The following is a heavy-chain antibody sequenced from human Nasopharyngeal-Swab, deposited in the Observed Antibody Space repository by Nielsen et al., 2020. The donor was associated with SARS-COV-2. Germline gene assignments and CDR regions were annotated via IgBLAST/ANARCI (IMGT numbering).Heavy chain of an antibody. J-gene: IGHJ5*02. V-gene: IGHV4-39*01. D-gene: IGHD1-26*01. CDR1: GGPISSSSYY. CDR2: IYYSGST. Sequence: SETLSLTCTVSGGPISSSSYYWGWIRQPPGKGLEWIGSIYYSGSTYYNPSLKSRVTISVDTSKNQFSLKLSSVTAADTAVYYCARHASGSYYPGVAGNWFDPWGQGTLVTVSS. CDR3: ARHASGSYYPGVAGNWFDP.